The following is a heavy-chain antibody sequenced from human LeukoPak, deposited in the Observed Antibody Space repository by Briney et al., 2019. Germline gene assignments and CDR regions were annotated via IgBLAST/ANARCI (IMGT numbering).Heavy chain of an antibody. CDR1: KFTFNIYW. CDR2: INSDGSEK. CDR3: AGWGSQAPLNP. D-gene: IGHD7-27*01. V-gene: IGHV3-7*01. Sequence: PGGSLRLSCVASKFTFNIYWMNWVRQAPGKGLEWVANINSDGSEKYYMDSVKGRFTISRDNAKNSLYLQINSLRVEDTAVYYCAGWGSQAPLNPWGQGTLVTVSS. J-gene: IGHJ5*01.